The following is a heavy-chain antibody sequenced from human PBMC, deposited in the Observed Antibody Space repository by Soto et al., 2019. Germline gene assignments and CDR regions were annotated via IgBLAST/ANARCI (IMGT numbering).Heavy chain of an antibody. Sequence: GGSLRLSCAASGFTFSSYSMNWVRQAPGKGLEWVSYISSSSSTIYYADSVKGRFTISRDNAKNSLYLQMNSLRDEDTAVYYCARPNYYGSGSYYNVRYAFDIWGQGTMVTVS. CDR2: ISSSSSTI. J-gene: IGHJ3*02. D-gene: IGHD3-10*01. CDR3: ARPNYYGSGSYYNVRYAFDI. V-gene: IGHV3-48*02. CDR1: GFTFSSYS.